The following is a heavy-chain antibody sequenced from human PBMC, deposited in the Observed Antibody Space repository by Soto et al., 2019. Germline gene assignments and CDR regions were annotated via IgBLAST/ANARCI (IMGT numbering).Heavy chain of an antibody. CDR3: AKVPGGGFSSGWSQGTLAVFDY. CDR2: ISGSGGST. CDR1: GFTFSSYA. D-gene: IGHD6-19*01. J-gene: IGHJ4*02. V-gene: IGHV3-23*01. Sequence: GGSLRLSCAASGFTFSSYAMSWVRQAPGKGLEWVSAISGSGGSTYYADSVKGRFTISRDNSKNTLYLQMNSMRAEDTAVYYCAKVPGGGFSSGWSQGTLAVFDYWGQGTLVTVSS.